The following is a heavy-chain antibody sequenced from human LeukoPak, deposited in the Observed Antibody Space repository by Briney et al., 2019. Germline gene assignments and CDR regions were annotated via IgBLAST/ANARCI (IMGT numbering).Heavy chain of an antibody. CDR2: VYYSGST. V-gene: IGHV4-61*01. CDR3: ARVRYGSGSYYFDN. J-gene: IGHJ4*02. CDR1: GGSVGNASYY. D-gene: IGHD3-10*01. Sequence: PSETLSLTCTVSGGSVGNASYYWSWIRQPPGKGLDWIGYVYYSGSTNYSPSLKSRVTVSVDTSKNQFSLKLTSVTAADTAVYYCARVRYGSGSYYFDNWGQGTLVTVSS.